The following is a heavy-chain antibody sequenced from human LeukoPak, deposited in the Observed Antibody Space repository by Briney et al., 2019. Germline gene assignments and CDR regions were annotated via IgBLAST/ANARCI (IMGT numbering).Heavy chain of an antibody. V-gene: IGHV4-39*01. CDR3: ARPGVLGLPMDV. CDR2: IYYSGST. CDR1: GGSISSSSYY. Sequence: SETLSLTCTVSGGSISSSSYYWGWIRHPPGKGLGWIGSIYYSGSTYYNPSLKSRVTISVDTSKNQFSLKLSSVTAADTAVYYCARPGVLGLPMDVWGKGTTVTVSS. D-gene: IGHD2-8*02. J-gene: IGHJ6*04.